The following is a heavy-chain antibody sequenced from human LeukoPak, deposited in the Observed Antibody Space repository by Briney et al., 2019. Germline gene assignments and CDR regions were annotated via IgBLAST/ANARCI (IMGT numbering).Heavy chain of an antibody. J-gene: IGHJ3*02. Sequence: SETLSLTCTVSGGSISRGSYFWGWVRQPAGKGLEWIGRFYTSGTPNYNPSLKSRVTISVDTSRNQFSLKLSSVTAADTAVYYCARDRSFWSGPGTDALDIWGQGTMVTVSS. CDR1: GGSISRGSYF. CDR3: ARDRSFWSGPGTDALDI. CDR2: FYTSGTP. V-gene: IGHV4-61*02. D-gene: IGHD3-3*01.